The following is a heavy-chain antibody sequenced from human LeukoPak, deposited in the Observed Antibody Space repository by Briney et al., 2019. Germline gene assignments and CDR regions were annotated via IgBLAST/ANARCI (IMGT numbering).Heavy chain of an antibody. CDR3: TREIAAALGLNWFDP. CDR1: GFTFGDYA. V-gene: IGHV3-49*03. J-gene: IGHJ5*02. Sequence: GGSLRLSCTASGFTFGDYAMSWFRQAPGKGLEWVGFIRSKAYGGTTEYAASVKGRFTISRDDSKSIAYLQMNSLKTEDTAVYYCTREIAAALGLNWFDPWGQGTLVTVSS. CDR2: IRSKAYGGTT. D-gene: IGHD6-13*01.